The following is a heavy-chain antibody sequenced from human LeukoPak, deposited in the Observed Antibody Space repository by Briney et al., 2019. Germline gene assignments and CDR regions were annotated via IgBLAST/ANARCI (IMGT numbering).Heavy chain of an antibody. V-gene: IGHV3-23*01. Sequence: PGGSLRLSCAASGFTFSNYAMSWVRQAPGKGLEWVSTISGSGGSTYYADSVKGRFTISRDNSKNTLYLQTNSVRAEDTAVYYCAKSLGSTTWYVWFDPWGQGTLVTVSS. CDR1: GFTFSNYA. D-gene: IGHD2-2*01. CDR3: AKSLGSTTWYVWFDP. CDR2: ISGSGGST. J-gene: IGHJ5*02.